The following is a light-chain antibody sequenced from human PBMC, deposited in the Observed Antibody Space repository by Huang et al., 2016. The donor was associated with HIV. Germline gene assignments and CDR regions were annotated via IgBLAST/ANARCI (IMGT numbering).Light chain of an antibody. J-gene: IGKJ4*01. Sequence: DIVMTQSPDSLAVSLGERATINCKSSQSVLYSSNNKNYLAWYQLKPGQPPKLIIYWASTRESGVPDRVSGSGSGTDFTLTISSLQAEDVAVYYCQQYYSTPLTFGGGTKVEIK. V-gene: IGKV4-1*01. CDR1: QSVLYSSNNKNY. CDR3: QQYYSTPLT. CDR2: WAS.